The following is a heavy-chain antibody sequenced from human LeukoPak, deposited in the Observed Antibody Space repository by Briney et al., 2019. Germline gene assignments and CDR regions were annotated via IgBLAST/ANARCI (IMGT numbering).Heavy chain of an antibody. D-gene: IGHD7-27*01. CDR1: GFTFSSYE. V-gene: IGHV3-48*03. CDR3: AREPGDRPRAF. Sequence: GGSLRLSCAASGFTFSSYEMNWVRQAPGKGLEWVSYISSSGSTIYYADSVKGRFTISRDNAKNSLYLQMNSLRAEGTAVYYCAREPGDRPRAFWGQGTMVTVSS. CDR2: ISSSGSTI. J-gene: IGHJ3*01.